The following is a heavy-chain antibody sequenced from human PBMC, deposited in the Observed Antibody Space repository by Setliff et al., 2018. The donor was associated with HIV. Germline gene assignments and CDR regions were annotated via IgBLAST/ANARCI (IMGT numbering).Heavy chain of an antibody. D-gene: IGHD2-2*01. CDR2: IYYSGST. V-gene: IGHV4-59*12. Sequence: PSETLSLTCTVSGGSISSYYWSWIRQPPGKGLEWIGYIYYSGSTNYNPSLKSRVTISVDTSKNQFSLKLSSVTAADTAVYYCARSQTRWLHYFDYWGQGTLVTVSS. CDR3: ARSQTRWLHYFDY. J-gene: IGHJ4*02. CDR1: GGSISSYY.